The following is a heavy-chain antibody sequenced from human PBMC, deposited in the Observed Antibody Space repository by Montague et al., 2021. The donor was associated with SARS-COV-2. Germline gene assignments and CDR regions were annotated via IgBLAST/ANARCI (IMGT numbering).Heavy chain of an antibody. CDR1: GFSVSSSY. Sequence: SWRLSCAASGFSVSSSYMNWVRQAPGKGLEWVSVIYSGENKYYADSVKGRFTISRDSSTNTLFLQMYSLRAGDTAVYYCAREKPEYYDGPGVFDIWGQGTTGSVAS. CDR3: AREKPEYYDGPGVFDI. V-gene: IGHV3-53*01. D-gene: IGHD3-22*01. CDR2: IYSGENK. J-gene: IGHJ3*02.